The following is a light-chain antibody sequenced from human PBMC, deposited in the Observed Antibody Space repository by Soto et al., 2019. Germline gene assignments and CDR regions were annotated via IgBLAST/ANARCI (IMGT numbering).Light chain of an antibody. J-gene: IGKJ1*01. CDR2: DAS. CDR3: QQRINSQWT. CDR1: QSVSSY. Sequence: EIVLTQAPATLSLSPGERATLSCRASQSVSSYLAWYQQKPGQAPSLLIYDASNRATGIPARFSGSGSGTDFTLTISSLEPEDFAVYYCQQRINSQWTFGQGTKVDI. V-gene: IGKV3-11*01.